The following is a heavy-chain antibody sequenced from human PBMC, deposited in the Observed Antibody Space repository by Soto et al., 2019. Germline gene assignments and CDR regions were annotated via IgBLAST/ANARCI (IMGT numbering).Heavy chain of an antibody. CDR1: GGSISSYY. CDR2: IYCSGGT. V-gene: IGHV4-59*01. D-gene: IGHD3-10*01. J-gene: IGHJ6*02. CDR3: ARDHAMVRGASSYGMDV. Sequence: PSETLSLTCTVSGGSISSYYWSWIRQPPGKGLEWIGYIYCSGGTNYNPSLKSRVTISVDTSKNQFSLKLSSVTAADTAVYYCARDHAMVRGASSYGMDVWGQGTTVTVS.